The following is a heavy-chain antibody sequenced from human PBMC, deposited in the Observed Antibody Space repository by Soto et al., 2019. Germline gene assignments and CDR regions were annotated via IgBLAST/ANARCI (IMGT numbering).Heavy chain of an antibody. CDR3: SRKYHDRGGMDV. J-gene: IGHJ6*02. V-gene: IGHV1-18*01. CDR1: GYTFTSYG. Sequence: ASVKVSCKASGYTFTSYGISWVRQAPGQGLEWVGWISPHDGMTSYAQKVQGRVTMTTDRITTTAYMELTSLRYDDTAIYYCSRKYHDRGGMDVWGQGTTVTVSS. D-gene: IGHD3-22*01. CDR2: ISPHDGMT.